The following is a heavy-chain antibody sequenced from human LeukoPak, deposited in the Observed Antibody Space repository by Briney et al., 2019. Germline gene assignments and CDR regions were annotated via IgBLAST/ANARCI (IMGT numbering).Heavy chain of an antibody. D-gene: IGHD2-21*02. CDR1: GYTFIGYY. V-gene: IGHV1-2*02. Sequence: ASVKVSCKASGYTFIGYYMRWVRQAPGHGLEWMGWIDPNSGDTKYAQKFQGRVTMTWDTSVTTAYMELSGLRSDDTAVYYCASLIIDGVTDFDYWGQGTLVTVSS. CDR3: ASLIIDGVTDFDY. CDR2: IDPNSGDT. J-gene: IGHJ4*02.